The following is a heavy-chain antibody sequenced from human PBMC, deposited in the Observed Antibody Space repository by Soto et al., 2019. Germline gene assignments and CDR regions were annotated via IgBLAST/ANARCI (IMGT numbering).Heavy chain of an antibody. V-gene: IGHV3-30*18. CDR3: AKGLLAVSSEAPFWFDP. J-gene: IGHJ5*02. CDR2: ISYDGSNK. CDR1: GFTFSSYG. D-gene: IGHD2-8*02. Sequence: QVQLVESGGGVVQPGRSLRLSCAASGFTFSSYGMHWVRQAPGKGLEWVAVISYDGSNKYYADSVKGRFTISRDNSKNTLYLQMNSLRAEDTAVYYCAKGLLAVSSEAPFWFDPWGQGTLVSVSS.